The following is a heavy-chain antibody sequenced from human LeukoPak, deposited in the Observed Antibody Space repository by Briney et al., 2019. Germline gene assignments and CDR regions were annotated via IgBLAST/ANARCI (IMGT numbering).Heavy chain of an antibody. J-gene: IGHJ4*02. V-gene: IGHV3-30*18. CDR1: GFTFSSYG. CDR2: ISYDGSNK. D-gene: IGHD6-6*01. Sequence: GRSLRLSCAASGFTFSSYGMHWVRQAPGKGLEWVTVISYDGSNKYYADSVKGRFTISRDNSKNTLYLQMNSLRAEDTAVYYCAKDWGYSSSSTPLGYWGQGTLVTVSS. CDR3: AKDWGYSSSSTPLGY.